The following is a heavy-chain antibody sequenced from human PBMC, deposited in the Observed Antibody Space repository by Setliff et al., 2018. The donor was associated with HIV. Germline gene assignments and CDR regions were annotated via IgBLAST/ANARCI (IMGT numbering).Heavy chain of an antibody. D-gene: IGHD6-19*01. CDR1: GYTFIGDY. Sequence: ASVKVSCKASGYTFIGDYMHWVRQAPGQGLEWMGWINPNSGGTNFAQKFQGRVTMTRDTSISTAYMELSRLRSDDTAVYYCARHSSGWQWAFDYWGQGTLVTVSS. CDR2: INPNSGGT. V-gene: IGHV1-2*02. J-gene: IGHJ4*02. CDR3: ARHSSGWQWAFDY.